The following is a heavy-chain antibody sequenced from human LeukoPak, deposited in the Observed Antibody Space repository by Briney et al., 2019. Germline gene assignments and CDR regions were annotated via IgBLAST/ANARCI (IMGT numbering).Heavy chain of an antibody. Sequence: GGSLRLSCAASGFTFSTYSMNWVRQAPGKGLEWVSYITSSSSTIYHADSVKGRFTISRDNAKNSLYLQVNSLRAEDTAVYYCARASYCSSITCYTGFDYWGQGTLVTVSS. D-gene: IGHD2-2*02. J-gene: IGHJ4*02. CDR1: GFTFSTYS. CDR2: ITSSSSTI. CDR3: ARASYCSSITCYTGFDY. V-gene: IGHV3-48*01.